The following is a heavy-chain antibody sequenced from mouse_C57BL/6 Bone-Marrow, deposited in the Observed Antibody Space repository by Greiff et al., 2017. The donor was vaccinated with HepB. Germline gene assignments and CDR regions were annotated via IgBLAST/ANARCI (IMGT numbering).Heavy chain of an antibody. CDR3: ATYGYDERGAMDY. D-gene: IGHD2-2*01. J-gene: IGHJ4*01. V-gene: IGHV1-47*01. Sequence: VKLQESGAELVKPGASVKMSCKASGYTFTTYPIEWMKQNHGKSLEWIGNFHPYNDDTKYNEKFKGKATLTVEKSSSTVYLELSRLTSDDSAVYYCATYGYDERGAMDYWGQGTSVTVSS. CDR1: GYTFTTYP. CDR2: FHPYNDDT.